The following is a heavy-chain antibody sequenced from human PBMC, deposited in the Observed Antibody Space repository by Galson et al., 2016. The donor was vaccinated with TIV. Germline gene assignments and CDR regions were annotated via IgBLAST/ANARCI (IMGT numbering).Heavy chain of an antibody. Sequence: TLSLTCNVSGGSISSSAYHWSWIRQHPGKALEWIGNIYDSGSTYYHPSLQSRVTISVDTSQNHFFLRLRSVTAADTAVYFCARLSLAASVTGPWFDPWGQGTLVTVSS. CDR3: ARLSLAASVTGPWFDP. J-gene: IGHJ5*02. D-gene: IGHD6-13*01. CDR2: IYDSGST. CDR1: GGSISSSAYH. V-gene: IGHV4-31*03.